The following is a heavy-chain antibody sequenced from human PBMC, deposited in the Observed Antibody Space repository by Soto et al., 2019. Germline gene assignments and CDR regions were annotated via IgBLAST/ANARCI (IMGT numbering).Heavy chain of an antibody. Sequence: GGSLRLSCTSSGLTFSGDVMSWVRQAPGKGLEWVSTIFGSGETTYYADSVKGRFTISRNNSKNTLFLQMNSLTAEETAAYYCAKSQSGSFFAAFDVWGQGTVVTVSS. D-gene: IGHD1-26*01. V-gene: IGHV3-23*01. CDR3: AKSQSGSFFAAFDV. CDR1: GLTFSGDV. CDR2: IFGSGETT. J-gene: IGHJ3*01.